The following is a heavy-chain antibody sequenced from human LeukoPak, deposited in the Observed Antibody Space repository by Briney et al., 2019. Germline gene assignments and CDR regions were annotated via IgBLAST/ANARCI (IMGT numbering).Heavy chain of an antibody. J-gene: IGHJ4*02. Sequence: GGSLRLSCAASGFTFSSYAMSWVRQAPGKGLEWVSAISGSGGSTYYADSVKGRFTISRDNSKNTRYLQMNSLRAEDTAVYYCARTYGSSWYSNFDYWGQGTLVTVSS. CDR1: GFTFSSYA. V-gene: IGHV3-23*01. D-gene: IGHD6-13*01. CDR3: ARTYGSSWYSNFDY. CDR2: ISGSGGST.